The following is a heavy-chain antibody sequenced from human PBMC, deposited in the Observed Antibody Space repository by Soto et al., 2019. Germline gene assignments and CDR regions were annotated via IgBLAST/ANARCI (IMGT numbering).Heavy chain of an antibody. CDR1: GFTFSSYG. CDR2: IWYDGSNK. D-gene: IGHD4-17*01. CDR3: ARDLGPYGDYESELDY. Sequence: GGSLRLSCAASGFTFSSYGMHWVRQAPGKGLEWVAVIWYDGSNKYYADSVKGRFTISRDNSKNTLYLQMNSLRAEDTAVYYCARDLGPYGDYESELDYWGQGTLVTVSS. V-gene: IGHV3-33*01. J-gene: IGHJ4*02.